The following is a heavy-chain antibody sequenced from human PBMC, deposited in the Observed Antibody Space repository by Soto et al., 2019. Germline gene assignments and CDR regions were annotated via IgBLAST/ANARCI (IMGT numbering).Heavy chain of an antibody. CDR3: AKVRGGLVDTGTLDV. CDR2: IGGSEPNT. V-gene: IGHV3-23*01. J-gene: IGHJ6*02. CDR1: GFISSNYA. Sequence: EVQLLESGGGWVQPGGSLRLSCVASGFISSNYAMSWVRQVPGKGLEWVSGIGGSEPNTHYADSVKGRFTISRDNSKNTLLLQRNSLRAEDAAEYCCAKVRGGLVDTGTLDVWGQGTMVTVSS. D-gene: IGHD5-18*01.